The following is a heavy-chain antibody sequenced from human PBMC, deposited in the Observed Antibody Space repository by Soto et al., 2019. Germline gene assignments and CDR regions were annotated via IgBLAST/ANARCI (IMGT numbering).Heavy chain of an antibody. CDR2: FNPILSFS. CDR3: ATRFGSGSRAFDY. Sequence: QVQLVQSGAEVKKPGSSVKVSCKASGDTFNFYTINWVRQAPGLGLEWMGRFNPILSFSNSALKFQGRVTLTADKSTSTAYTGLSSLRSEDTAIYYCATRFGSGSRAFDYWGQGALVTVSS. D-gene: IGHD3-10*01. CDR1: GDTFNFYT. V-gene: IGHV1-69*02. J-gene: IGHJ4*02.